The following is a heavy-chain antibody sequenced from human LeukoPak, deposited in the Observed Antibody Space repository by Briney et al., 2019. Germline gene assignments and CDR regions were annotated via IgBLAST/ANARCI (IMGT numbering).Heavy chain of an antibody. CDR3: ARAYGYSGYYQLPIDF. V-gene: IGHV3-23*01. J-gene: IGHJ4*02. CDR2: IDYSGDTT. D-gene: IGHD3-22*01. Sequence: PGGSLRLSCTASGFTLSSYEMTWIRQAPGKGLEWVSSIDYSGDTTYYADSVKGRFTISRDNSRNTLFLQMNSLRVEDTALYYCARAYGYSGYYQLPIDFWGQGTLVTVSS. CDR1: GFTLSSYE.